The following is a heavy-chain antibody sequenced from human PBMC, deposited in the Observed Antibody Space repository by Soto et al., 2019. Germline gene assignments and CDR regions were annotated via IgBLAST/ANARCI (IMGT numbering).Heavy chain of an antibody. D-gene: IGHD6-13*01. CDR3: ARRNGVAAAGTSYYFDY. CDR2: IYYSGST. J-gene: IGHJ4*02. V-gene: IGHV4-59*08. CDR1: GYTFTSYG. Sequence: SCKASGYTFTSYGISWIRQPPGKGLEWIGYIYYSGSTNYNPSLKSRVTISVDTSKNQFSLKLSSVTAADTAVYYCARRNGVAAAGTSYYFDYWGQGTLVTVSS.